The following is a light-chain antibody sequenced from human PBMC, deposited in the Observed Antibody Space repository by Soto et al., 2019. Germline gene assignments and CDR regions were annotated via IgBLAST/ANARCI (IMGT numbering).Light chain of an antibody. J-gene: IGLJ3*02. Sequence: QSALTQPASVSGSPGQSITISCTGTSSDVGSYNLVSWYQQHPGKAPKLMIYEVSKRPAGVSNRFSGSTAGNTASLTISGHQAEDEADYYCCSDAGSRVFGGGTKLTVL. CDR2: EVS. V-gene: IGLV2-23*02. CDR3: CSDAGSRV. CDR1: SSDVGSYNL.